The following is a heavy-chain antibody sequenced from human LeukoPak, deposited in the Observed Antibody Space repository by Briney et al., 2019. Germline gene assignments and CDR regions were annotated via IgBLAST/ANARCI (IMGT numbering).Heavy chain of an antibody. J-gene: IGHJ5*02. D-gene: IGHD6-13*01. CDR1: GGSFSGYY. CDR2: INHSGST. CDR3: ARHSSSWMVYWFDP. V-gene: IGHV4-34*01. Sequence: SETLSLTCAVYGGSFSGYYWSWIRQPPGKGLEWIGEINHSGSTNYNPPLKSRVTISVDTSKNQFSLKLSSVTAADTAVYYCARHSSSWMVYWFDPWGQGTLVTVSS.